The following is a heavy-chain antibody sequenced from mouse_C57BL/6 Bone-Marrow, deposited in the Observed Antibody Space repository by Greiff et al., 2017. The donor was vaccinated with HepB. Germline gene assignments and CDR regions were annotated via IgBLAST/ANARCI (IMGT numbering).Heavy chain of an antibody. CDR3: ARHYGAY. CDR2: ISNGGGST. Sequence: EVQVVESGGGLVQPGGSLKLSCAASGFTFSDYYMYWVRQTPEKRLEWVAYISNGGGSTYYPDTVKGRFTISRDNAKNTLYLQMNRLKSEDTAMYYCARHYGAYWGQGTLVTVSA. V-gene: IGHV5-12*01. J-gene: IGHJ3*01. D-gene: IGHD1-1*02. CDR1: GFTFSDYY.